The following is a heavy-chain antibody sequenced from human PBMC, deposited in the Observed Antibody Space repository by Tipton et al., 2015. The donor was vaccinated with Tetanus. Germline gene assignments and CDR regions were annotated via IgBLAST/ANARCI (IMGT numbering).Heavy chain of an antibody. CDR3: AKVGLKDRAVPGIHRNY. V-gene: IGHV3-23*01. D-gene: IGHD6-19*01. CDR2: ISSDGGTK. J-gene: IGHJ4*02. Sequence: SLRLSCAASGLTFSTYGMSWVRQAPGKGLEWVSGISSDGGTKYYADSVKGRFTISRDNSKNTDHLQMNSLRAEDTAVYYCAKVGLKDRAVPGIHRNYWGQLSLVTVAS. CDR1: GLTFSTYG.